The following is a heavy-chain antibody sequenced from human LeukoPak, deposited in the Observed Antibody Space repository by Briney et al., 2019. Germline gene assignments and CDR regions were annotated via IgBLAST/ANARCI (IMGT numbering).Heavy chain of an antibody. Sequence: HAGGSLRLSCAASGFTFSSYDLSWVRQAPGKGLECVAAIDRGVGSTYYADSVKGRFTISRDNSKNTLYLQMNNLRADDTAVYYCAKKGQANGYGKPDWGQGTLVTVSS. D-gene: IGHD5-12*01. CDR2: IDRGVGST. J-gene: IGHJ4*02. V-gene: IGHV3-23*01. CDR3: AKKGQANGYGKPD. CDR1: GFTFSSYD.